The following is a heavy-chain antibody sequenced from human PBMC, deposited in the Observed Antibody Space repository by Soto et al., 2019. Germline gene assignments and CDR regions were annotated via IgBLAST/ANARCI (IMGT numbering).Heavy chain of an antibody. D-gene: IGHD3-22*01. V-gene: IGHV3-7*03. CDR1: GFTFSSYW. CDR3: ARDSAVYYYDSSGYPDY. CDR2: IKQDGSEK. Sequence: PGGSLRLSCAASGFTFSSYWMSWVRQAPGKGLELVANIKQDGSEKYYVDSVKGRFTISRDNARNSLYLQMNSLRAEDTAVYYCARDSAVYYYDSSGYPDYWGQGTLVTVSS. J-gene: IGHJ4*02.